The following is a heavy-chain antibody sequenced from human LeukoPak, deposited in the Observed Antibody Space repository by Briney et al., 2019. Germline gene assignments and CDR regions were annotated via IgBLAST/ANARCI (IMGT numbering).Heavy chain of an antibody. Sequence: TPSETLSLTCSVYGGSFSGYCWSWIRQPPGKGLEWIGEINHSGSTNYNPSLRTRVTISLDRSKDQFSLKLTSVTAADTAVYYCTRGKPETVFDSWGRGTLVIVSS. CDR2: INHSGST. CDR1: GGSFSGYC. J-gene: IGHJ4*01. V-gene: IGHV4-34*01. CDR3: TRGKPETVFDS.